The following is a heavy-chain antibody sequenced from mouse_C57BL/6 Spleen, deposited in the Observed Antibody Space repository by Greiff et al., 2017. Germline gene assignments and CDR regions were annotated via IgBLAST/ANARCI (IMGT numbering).Heavy chain of an antibody. V-gene: IGHV1-55*01. CDR1: GYTFTSYW. CDR2: IYPGSGST. CDR3: ARWGPRYFDV. Sequence: VKLQQPGAELVKPGASVKMSCKASGYTFTSYWITWVKQRPGQGLEWIGDIYPGSGSTNYNEKFKSKATLTVDTSSSTAYMQLSSLTSEDSAVYYCARWGPRYFDVWGTGTTVTVSS. J-gene: IGHJ1*03.